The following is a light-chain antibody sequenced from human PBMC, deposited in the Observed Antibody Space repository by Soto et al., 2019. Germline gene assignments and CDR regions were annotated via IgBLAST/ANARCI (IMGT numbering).Light chain of an antibody. J-gene: IGLJ1*01. Sequence: QSALTQPPSASGSPGQSVTISCTGTSSDVGAFDYVSWYQQYPGEAPKRLIYDVNKRPSGVPDRFSGSKSDNTASLTVSGLQAEDEADFYCSSYAGNNIIVFGTGTKLTVL. CDR1: SSDVGAFDY. CDR3: SSYAGNNIIV. V-gene: IGLV2-8*01. CDR2: DVN.